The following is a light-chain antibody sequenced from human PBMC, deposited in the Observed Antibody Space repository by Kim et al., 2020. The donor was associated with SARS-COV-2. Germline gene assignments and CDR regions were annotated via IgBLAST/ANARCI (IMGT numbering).Light chain of an antibody. J-gene: IGKJ4*01. CDR2: DAS. V-gene: IGKV3-15*01. CDR1: QSVSTI. CDR3: QQYNSWPLT. Sequence: VSPGESATLSGRASQSVSTILAWYQQKPGQAPRLLIHDASTRATGIPARFSGSGSGTEFTLTISSLQSDDSAVYFCQQYNSWPLTFGGGTKVDIK.